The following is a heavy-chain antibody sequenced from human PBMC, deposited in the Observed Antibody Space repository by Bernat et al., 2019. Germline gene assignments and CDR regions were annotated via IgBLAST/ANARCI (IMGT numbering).Heavy chain of an antibody. Sequence: QVQLQESGPGLVKPSQTLSLTCTVSGGSISSGGFYWSWIRQHPGKGLEWIGYIYSSGNTYYNPSLKSRVTISGDTPKNQFSLKLSSVTAADTAVYFCARAGLLPTFDPWGQGTLVTVSS. J-gene: IGHJ5*02. CDR3: ARAGLLPTFDP. V-gene: IGHV4-31*03. CDR2: IYSSGNT. CDR1: GGSISSGGFY. D-gene: IGHD3-10*01.